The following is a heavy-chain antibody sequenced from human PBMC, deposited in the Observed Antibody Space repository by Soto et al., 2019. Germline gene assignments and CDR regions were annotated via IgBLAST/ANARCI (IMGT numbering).Heavy chain of an antibody. J-gene: IGHJ3*02. CDR1: GFTFSSHW. V-gene: IGHV3-7*01. CDR2: IRQDGREE. Sequence: EVQLVESGGGLVHPGGSLGLSCAASGFTFSSHWMSWVRQAPGKGLEWVANIRQDGREEQYMDSVKGRFTLSRDNAKNSLYLQMNCLRVEDTAVYYCAKSEGYSFDIRGQGTMVTVSS. D-gene: IGHD6-13*01. CDR3: AKSEGYSFDI.